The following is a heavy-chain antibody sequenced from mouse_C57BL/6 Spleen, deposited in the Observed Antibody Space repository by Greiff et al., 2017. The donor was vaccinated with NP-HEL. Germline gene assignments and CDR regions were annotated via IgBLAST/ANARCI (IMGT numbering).Heavy chain of an antibody. J-gene: IGHJ2*01. CDR2: IDPEDGDT. CDR1: GFNIKDYY. D-gene: IGHD1-1*01. V-gene: IGHV14-1*01. CDR3: TTSNYSGSSYGD. Sequence: DVQLQESGAELVRPGASVKLSCTASGFNIKDYYMHWVKQRPEQGLEWIGRIDPEDGDTEYAPKFQGKATMTADTPSNTAYLQLSSLTSEDTAVYFCTTSNYSGSSYGDWGQGTTLTVSS.